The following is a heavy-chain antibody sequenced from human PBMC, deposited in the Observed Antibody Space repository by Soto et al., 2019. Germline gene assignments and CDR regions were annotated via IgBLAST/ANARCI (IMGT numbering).Heavy chain of an antibody. D-gene: IGHD6-19*01. CDR2: ISAYNGNT. V-gene: IGHV1-18*01. CDR3: ARLGAVAVRNAFDI. Sequence: ASVKVSCKASGYTFTGYGISWVRQAPGQGLEWMGWISAYNGNTNYAQKLQGRVTMTTDTSTSTAYMELRSLRSDDTAVYYCARLGAVAVRNAFDIWGQGTMVTVSS. J-gene: IGHJ3*02. CDR1: GYTFTGYG.